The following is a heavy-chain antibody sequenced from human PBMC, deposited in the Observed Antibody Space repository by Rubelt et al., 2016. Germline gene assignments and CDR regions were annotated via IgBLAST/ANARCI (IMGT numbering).Heavy chain of an antibody. D-gene: IGHD3-10*01. CDR2: ISAYNGNT. CDR3: AGDGAFPLGSGFEKRSDY. J-gene: IGHJ4*02. Sequence: QVQLVQSGAEVKKPGASVKVSCKASGYTFTSYGISWVRQAPGQGLEWMGWISAYNGNTNYAQKRQGRVTMTTDTSTSTAYMELRSLRSDDTAVYYGAGDGAFPLGSGFEKRSDYWGQGTLVTVSS. V-gene: IGHV1-18*01. CDR1: GYTFTSYG.